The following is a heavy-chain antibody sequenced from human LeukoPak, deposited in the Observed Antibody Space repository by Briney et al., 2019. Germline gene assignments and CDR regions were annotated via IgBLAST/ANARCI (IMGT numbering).Heavy chain of an antibody. CDR3: VGQQLVSREEVFDP. V-gene: IGHV1-8*01. D-gene: IGHD6-13*01. CDR1: GYTFTSYD. J-gene: IGHJ5*02. CDR2: MNPNSGNT. Sequence: GASVKVSCKASGYTFTSYDINWVRQATGQGLEWMGWMNPNSGNTGYAQKFQGRVTMTRNTSISTAYMELSSLRSEDTAVYYCVGQQLVSREEVFDPWGQGTLVTVSS.